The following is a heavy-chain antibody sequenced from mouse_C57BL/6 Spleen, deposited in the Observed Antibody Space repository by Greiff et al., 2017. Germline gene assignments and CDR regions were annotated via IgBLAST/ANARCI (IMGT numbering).Heavy chain of an antibody. CDR1: GFSLTSYG. D-gene: IGHD2-2*01. V-gene: IGHV2-2*01. J-gene: IGHJ4*01. Sequence: QVQLQQSGPGLVQPSQSLSITCTVSGFSLTSYGVHWVRQSPGKGLEWLGVIWSGGSTDYNAAFISRLSISKDNSKSQVFFKMNSLQADDTAIYYCGREDYGYLYAMDYWGQGTSVTVSS. CDR3: GREDYGYLYAMDY. CDR2: IWSGGST.